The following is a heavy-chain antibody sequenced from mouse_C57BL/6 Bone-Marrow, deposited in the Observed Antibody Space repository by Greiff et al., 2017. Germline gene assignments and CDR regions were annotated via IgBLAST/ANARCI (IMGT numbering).Heavy chain of an antibody. CDR1: GYAFSSSW. D-gene: IGHD1-1*01. Sequence: QVQLQQSGPELVKPGASVKISCKASGYAFSSSWMNWVKQRPGKGLQWIGRIYPGDGDTNYNGKFKGKATLTADKSSSTAYMQLSSLTSEDSAVYFCARCYYDYWYFDVWGTGTTVTVSS. J-gene: IGHJ1*03. CDR2: IYPGDGDT. V-gene: IGHV1-82*01. CDR3: ARCYYDYWYFDV.